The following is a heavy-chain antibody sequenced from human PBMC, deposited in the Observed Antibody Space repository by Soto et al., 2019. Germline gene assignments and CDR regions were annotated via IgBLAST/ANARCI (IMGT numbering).Heavy chain of an antibody. J-gene: IGHJ6*02. D-gene: IGHD6-13*01. CDR2: ISYDGSNK. CDR1: GFTFSSYG. Sequence: QVQLVESGGGVVQPGRSLRLSCAASGFTFSSYGMHWVRQAPGKGLEWVAVISYDGSNKYYADSVKGRFTISRDNSKNTLYLQMNSLRAEDTAVYYCAKVGEQLVRGNYDYGMDVWGQGTTVTVSS. CDR3: AKVGEQLVRGNYDYGMDV. V-gene: IGHV3-30*18.